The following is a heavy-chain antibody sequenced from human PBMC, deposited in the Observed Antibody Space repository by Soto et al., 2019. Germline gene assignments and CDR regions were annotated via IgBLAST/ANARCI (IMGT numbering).Heavy chain of an antibody. J-gene: IGHJ1*01. CDR1: GFTFSTYN. CDR3: ATFTSGWYV. Sequence: GGSLRLSCAASGFTFSTYNMNWVRQAPGKGPEWVSYISSSTTTIFYADSVKGRFTISRDNAKDSLYLQLNSLRDEDTAVYYCATFTSGWYVWGQGT. V-gene: IGHV3-48*02. CDR2: ISSSTTTI. D-gene: IGHD6-19*01.